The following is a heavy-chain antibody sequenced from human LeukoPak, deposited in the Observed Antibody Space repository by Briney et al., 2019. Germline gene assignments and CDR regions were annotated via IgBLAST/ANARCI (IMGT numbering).Heavy chain of an antibody. CDR3: TRYSSSDNWFDP. D-gene: IGHD6-6*01. J-gene: IGHJ5*02. Sequence: PGGSLRLSCAASGFTFSGSAMHWVRQASGKGLEWVGRIRNKANGYATAYTASVKGRFTISRDDSKNTAYLQMNSLKTEDTAVYYCTRYSSSDNWFDPWGQGTLVTVSS. CDR2: IRNKANGYAT. CDR1: GFTFSGSA. V-gene: IGHV3-73*01.